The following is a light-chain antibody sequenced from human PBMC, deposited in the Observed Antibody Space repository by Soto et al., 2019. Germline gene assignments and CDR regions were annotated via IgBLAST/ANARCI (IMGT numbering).Light chain of an antibody. CDR2: EVS. V-gene: IGLV2-8*01. CDR3: SSHGGSNNFYI. Sequence: QSVLTQPRSVSGSPGQSVTISCTGTSSDVGGYNYVSWYQQHPGKAPKLMIYEVSKRPSGVPDRFSASKSGNTASLTVSGLQAEDEADYYCSSHGGSNNFYIFGTGTKV. J-gene: IGLJ1*01. CDR1: SSDVGGYNY.